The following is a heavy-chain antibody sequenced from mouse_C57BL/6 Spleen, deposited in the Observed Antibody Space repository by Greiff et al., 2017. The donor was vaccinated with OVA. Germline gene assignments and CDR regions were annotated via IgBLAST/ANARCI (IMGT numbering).Heavy chain of an antibody. J-gene: IGHJ2*01. Sequence: EVKVEESGPGLVKPSQSLSLTCSVTGYSITSGYYWNWIRQFPGNKLEWMGYISYDGSNNYNPSLKNRISITRDTSKNQFFLKLNSVTTEDTATYYCAREDGYWGQGTTLTVSS. CDR3: AREDGY. D-gene: IGHD2-3*01. V-gene: IGHV3-6*01. CDR1: GYSITSGYY. CDR2: ISYDGSN.